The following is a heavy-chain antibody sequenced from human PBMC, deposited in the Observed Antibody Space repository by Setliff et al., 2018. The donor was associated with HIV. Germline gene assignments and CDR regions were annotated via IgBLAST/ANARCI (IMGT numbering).Heavy chain of an antibody. V-gene: IGHV4-59*01. CDR3: ARAVNFDY. J-gene: IGHJ4*02. D-gene: IGHD6-19*01. Sequence: KTSETLSLTCSVSGGSFSGYYWSWIRQPPGKGLEWIGYIYVYNSERTNYNHSLTIRVPISVDTSRNQFSLKLTSVNAADTAFYYCARAVNFDYWGQGTQVT. CDR1: GGSFSGYY. CDR2: IYVYNSERT.